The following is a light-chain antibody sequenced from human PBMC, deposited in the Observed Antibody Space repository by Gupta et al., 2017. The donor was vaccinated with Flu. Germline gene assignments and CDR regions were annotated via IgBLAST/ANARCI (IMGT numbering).Light chain of an antibody. CDR2: EGS. Sequence: SALTQPASVSGSPGQSITISCTGTSSDVGSYNLVSWYQQHPGKAPKLMIYEGSKRPAGVSNRFSGSKSGNTAALTISERQAEDEADYYCCSNAGSRVFGGGTKLTVL. CDR1: SSDVGSYNL. J-gene: IGLJ3*02. CDR3: CSNAGSRV. V-gene: IGLV2-23*01.